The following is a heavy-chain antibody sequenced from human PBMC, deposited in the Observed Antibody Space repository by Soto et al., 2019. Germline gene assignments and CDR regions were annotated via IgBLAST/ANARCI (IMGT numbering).Heavy chain of an antibody. V-gene: IGHV3-15*05. CDR1: GFSFSNAW. Sequence: GGSLRLSCAASGFSFSNAWMSWVRQAPGKGLEWVGRVKSKTDGGTTDYAAPVKGRFTVSRDDSKNMLVLQMNSLKTEDTAVYYCTTDAGYSGYYPRDFDYWGQGTLVTVSS. CDR2: VKSKTDGGTT. J-gene: IGHJ4*02. D-gene: IGHD3-22*01. CDR3: TTDAGYSGYYPRDFDY.